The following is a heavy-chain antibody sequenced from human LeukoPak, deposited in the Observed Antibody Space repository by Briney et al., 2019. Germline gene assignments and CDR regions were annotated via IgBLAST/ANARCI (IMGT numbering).Heavy chain of an antibody. V-gene: IGHV4-59*08. CDR2: IYYSGST. J-gene: IGHJ4*02. Sequence: SETLSLTCTVSGGSISSYYWSWIRQPPGKGLEWIGYIYYSGSTNYNPSLKSRVTISVDTSKNQFSLKLSSVTAADTAVYYCARRRMATINNWGQGTLVTVSS. CDR1: GGSISSYY. D-gene: IGHD5-24*01. CDR3: ARRRMATINN.